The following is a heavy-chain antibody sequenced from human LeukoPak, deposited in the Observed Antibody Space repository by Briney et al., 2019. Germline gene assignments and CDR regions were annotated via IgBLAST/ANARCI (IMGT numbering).Heavy chain of an antibody. V-gene: IGHV3-30*18. D-gene: IGHD6-19*01. CDR1: GFTFSSYG. J-gene: IGHJ4*02. Sequence: GRSLRLSCAASGFTFSSYGMHWVRQAPGKGLEWVAVISYDGSNKYYADSVKGRFTISRDNSKNTLYLQMNSLRAEDTAVYYCAKSAAVAGSFWGQGTLVTVSS. CDR3: AKSAAVAGSF. CDR2: ISYDGSNK.